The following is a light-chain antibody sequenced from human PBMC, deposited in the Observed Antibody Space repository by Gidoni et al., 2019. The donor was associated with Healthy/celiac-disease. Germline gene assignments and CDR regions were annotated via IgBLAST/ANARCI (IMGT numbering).Light chain of an antibody. J-gene: IGKJ4*01. V-gene: IGKV1-9*01. Sequence: DTQLTQSPSFLSASVADRVTITCRSSQGISSYLAWYQQKPGKAPKLLIYAASTLQSGVPSTFSSSGSGKEFTLTISSLQPEDFATYYCQQLNSYPLTFGGGTKVEIK. CDR1: QGISSY. CDR2: AAS. CDR3: QQLNSYPLT.